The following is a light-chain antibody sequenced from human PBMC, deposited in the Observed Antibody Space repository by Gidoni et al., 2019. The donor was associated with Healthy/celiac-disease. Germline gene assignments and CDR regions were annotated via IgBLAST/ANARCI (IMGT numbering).Light chain of an antibody. CDR2: GAS. Sequence: ELVFTQSPGTLSLSPGERATLSCRASQSVSSSYLAWYQQKPGQAPRLLIYGASRRATGIPDRFSGSGSGTDFTLTISRLEPEDFAVYYCQQYGSSPPYTFGQGTKLEIK. J-gene: IGKJ2*01. CDR3: QQYGSSPPYT. V-gene: IGKV3-20*01. CDR1: QSVSSSY.